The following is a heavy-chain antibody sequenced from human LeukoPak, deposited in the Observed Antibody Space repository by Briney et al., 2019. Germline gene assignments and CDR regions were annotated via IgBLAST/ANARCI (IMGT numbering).Heavy chain of an antibody. D-gene: IGHD6-19*01. J-gene: IGHJ4*02. CDR1: GYTFTGYY. CDR3: ATDGYSSGWYDY. V-gene: IGHV1-2*02. CDR2: INPNSGGT. Sequence: ASVKVSCKASGYTFTGYYTHWVRQAPGQGLEWMGWINPNSGGTNYAQKFQGRVTMTRDTSISTAYMELSRLRSDDTAVYYCATDGYSSGWYDYWGQGTLVTVSS.